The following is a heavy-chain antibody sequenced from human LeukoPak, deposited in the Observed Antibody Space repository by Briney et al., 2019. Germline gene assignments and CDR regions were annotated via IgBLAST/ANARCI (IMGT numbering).Heavy chain of an antibody. Sequence: SETLSLTCTVSGGSISSYYWSWIRQPAGKGLEWIGRIYTSGSTNYNPSLKSRVTMSVDTSKNQFSLKLNSVTAADTAVYYCARDRIAATAATGFDPWGQGTLVTVSS. CDR2: IYTSGST. CDR3: ARDRIAATAATGFDP. CDR1: GGSISSYY. D-gene: IGHD6-13*01. V-gene: IGHV4-4*07. J-gene: IGHJ5*02.